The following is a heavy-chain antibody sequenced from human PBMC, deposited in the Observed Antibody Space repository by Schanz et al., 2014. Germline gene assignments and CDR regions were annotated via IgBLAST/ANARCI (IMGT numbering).Heavy chain of an antibody. CDR2: IIPILGME. Sequence: QVQWVQSGADVKKPGTAVKVSCKASEYTFTRHYMHWVRQAPGQGLEWMGKIIPILGMENYAQKFQGRVTITADISTSTAYMELRSLTSDDTAVYYCARFNSGSHSPPYYYYGMDVWGQGTTVTVSS. J-gene: IGHJ6*02. CDR1: EYTFTRHY. V-gene: IGHV1-69*09. D-gene: IGHD1-26*01. CDR3: ARFNSGSHSPPYYYYGMDV.